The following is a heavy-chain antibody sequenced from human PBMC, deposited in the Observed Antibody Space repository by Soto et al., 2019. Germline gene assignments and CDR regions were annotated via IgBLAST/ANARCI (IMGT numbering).Heavy chain of an antibody. V-gene: IGHV1-69*02. CDR2: IIPILGIA. J-gene: IGHJ6*02. CDR3: AMYSGSYLDYYYYGMDV. Sequence: GASVKVSCKASGGTFSSYTISWVRQAPGQGLEWMGRIIPILGIANYAQKFQGRVTITADKSTSTAYMELSSLRSEDTAVYYCAMYSGSYLDYYYYGMDVWGQGTAVTVSS. CDR1: GGTFSSYT. D-gene: IGHD1-26*01.